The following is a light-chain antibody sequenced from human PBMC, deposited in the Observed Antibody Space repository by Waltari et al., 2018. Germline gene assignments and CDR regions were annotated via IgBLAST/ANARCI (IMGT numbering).Light chain of an antibody. CDR2: WAS. CDR1: QSVLYSSTNKNY. Sequence: DIVLTQSPDSLAVSLGERATINCKSSQSVLYSSTNKNYLAWYQQKPGRPPKLLIYWASTRESGVPDRFSGSGSGADFTLTISSLQAEDVAVYYCQQYYSTPPITFGQGTRLEIK. CDR3: QQYYSTPPIT. J-gene: IGKJ5*01. V-gene: IGKV4-1*01.